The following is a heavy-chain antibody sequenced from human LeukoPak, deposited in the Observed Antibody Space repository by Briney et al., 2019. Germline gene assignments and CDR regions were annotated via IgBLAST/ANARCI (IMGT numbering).Heavy chain of an antibody. CDR1: GLTFSDYA. J-gene: IGHJ4*02. CDR2: ITSGFTP. Sequence: QPGGSLRLSCAASGLTFSDYAMSWFRQAPGKGLEWVSGITSGFTPHYADSVKGRFTISRDNSKNTSHLQLNSLRAEDTAVYYCAKDYSDSRVADVFFEYWGQGTLVTVSS. D-gene: IGHD2-15*01. V-gene: IGHV3-23*01. CDR3: AKDYSDSRVADVFFEY.